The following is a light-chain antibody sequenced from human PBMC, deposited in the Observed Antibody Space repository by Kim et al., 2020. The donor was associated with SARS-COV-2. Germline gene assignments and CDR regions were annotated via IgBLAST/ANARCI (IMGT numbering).Light chain of an antibody. CDR2: GAS. J-gene: IGKJ4*01. V-gene: IGKV3-11*01. CDR3: QQRGNWPLLLT. CDR1: QSVSSY. Sequence: EIVLTQSPATLSLSPGERATLSCRASQSVSSYLAWFQQKPGQAPRLLIYGASSRATGVPARFSGSGSGTDFTLTISSLEPEDFAVYYCQQRGNWPLLLTFGGGTKVDIK.